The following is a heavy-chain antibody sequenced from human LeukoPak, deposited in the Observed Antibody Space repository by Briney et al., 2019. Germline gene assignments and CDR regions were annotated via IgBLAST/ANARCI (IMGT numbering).Heavy chain of an antibody. Sequence: GGSLTLSCAASGLTFSSYYMNWARQAPGKGPEWVSSITSSSSYIFYADSVKGRFTISRDNAKNSLYLQMDSLRVEDTAVYYCARDPYSGSYGPYYYYYMDVWGKGTTVTISS. J-gene: IGHJ6*03. CDR2: ITSSSSYI. D-gene: IGHD1-26*01. V-gene: IGHV3-21*06. CDR1: GLTFSSYY. CDR3: ARDPYSGSYGPYYYYYMDV.